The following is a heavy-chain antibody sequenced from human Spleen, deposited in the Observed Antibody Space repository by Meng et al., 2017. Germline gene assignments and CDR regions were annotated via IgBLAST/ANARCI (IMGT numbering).Heavy chain of an antibody. CDR3: ARGVRDNTNWFDL. Sequence: QWQLVQLVAGGNKPGASVKVACKASGYTFTCYYIHWVRQAPGQGLEWIGRINPNSGGTNYAQKFQGRVTMTRDTSISTAYMELSGLRSDDTAMYYCARGVRDNTNWFDLWGQGTLVTVSS. CDR1: GYTFTCYY. D-gene: IGHD1-1*01. CDR2: INPNSGGT. V-gene: IGHV1-2*06. J-gene: IGHJ5*02.